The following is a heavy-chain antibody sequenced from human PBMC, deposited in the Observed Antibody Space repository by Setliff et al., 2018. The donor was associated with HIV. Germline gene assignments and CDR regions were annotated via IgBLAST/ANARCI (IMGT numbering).Heavy chain of an antibody. J-gene: IGHJ5*02. Sequence: GGSLRLSCAASGFTFSTYWMNWVRQAPGKGLVWVSRINSDGSSTGHADSAKGRFTISRDSSKNTLYLQMDSLRVDDTAVYYCVKDVSWAASWGQGTLVTVS. CDR2: INSDGSST. D-gene: IGHD2-15*01. CDR1: GFTFSTYW. V-gene: IGHV3-74*01. CDR3: VKDVSWAAS.